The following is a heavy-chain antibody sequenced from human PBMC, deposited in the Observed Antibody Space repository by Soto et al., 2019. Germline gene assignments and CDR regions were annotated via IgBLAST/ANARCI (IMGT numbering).Heavy chain of an antibody. CDR1: GFTFSSYG. CDR3: AKESLAVGGYSPVW. Sequence: PGGSLRLSCAASGFTFSSYGMHWVRQAPGKGLEWVAVISYDGSNKYYADSVKGRFTISRDNSKNTLYLQMNSLRAEDTAVYYCAKESLAVGGYSPVWWGQGTLVTVSS. J-gene: IGHJ4*02. V-gene: IGHV3-30*18. CDR2: ISYDGSNK. D-gene: IGHD5-18*01.